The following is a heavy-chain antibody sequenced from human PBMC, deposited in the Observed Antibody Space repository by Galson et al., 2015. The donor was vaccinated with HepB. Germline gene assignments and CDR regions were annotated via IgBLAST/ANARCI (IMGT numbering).Heavy chain of an antibody. D-gene: IGHD6-13*01. V-gene: IGHV1-46*03. Sequence: SVKVSCKASGYTFTNYYTHWVRQAPGQGLDWMGIINPSGTSTSYAQKFQGRVTLTRDTSASTVYMELSSLRSEDTAVYYCARGPSLYSSTWYRHYYYYMDVWGKGTTVTVSS. CDR1: GYTFTNYY. J-gene: IGHJ6*03. CDR3: ARGPSLYSSTWYRHYYYYMDV. CDR2: INPSGTST.